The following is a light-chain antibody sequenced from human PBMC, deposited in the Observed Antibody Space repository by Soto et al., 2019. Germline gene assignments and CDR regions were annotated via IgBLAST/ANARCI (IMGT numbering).Light chain of an antibody. CDR1: QSVSSD. Sequence: EIVMTQSPVTLSVSPGERVTLSCRASQSVSSDLAWYQHKPGQAPRLLIYGASTRATGTPARFSGSGSETEFSLSISSLQSEDFAVYYCLQYNDWPPKQYTFGQGTKLEIK. CDR3: LQYNDWPPKQYT. V-gene: IGKV3-15*01. J-gene: IGKJ2*01. CDR2: GAS.